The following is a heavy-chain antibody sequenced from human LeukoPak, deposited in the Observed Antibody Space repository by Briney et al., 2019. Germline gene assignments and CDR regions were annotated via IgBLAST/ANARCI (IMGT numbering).Heavy chain of an antibody. CDR3: AKDLGCSGGSCYSGVDY. J-gene: IGHJ4*02. Sequence: GGSLRLSCAASGFTFSSYGMHWVRQAPGKGLEWVAFIRYDGSNKYYADSVKGRLTISRDNSKNTLYLQMNSLRAEDTAVYYCAKDLGCSGGSCYSGVDYWGQGTLVTVSS. CDR1: GFTFSSYG. D-gene: IGHD2-15*01. CDR2: IRYDGSNK. V-gene: IGHV3-30*02.